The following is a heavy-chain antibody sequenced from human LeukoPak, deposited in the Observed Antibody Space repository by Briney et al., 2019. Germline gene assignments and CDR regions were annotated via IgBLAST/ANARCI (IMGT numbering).Heavy chain of an antibody. CDR1: GFTFSSYW. CDR2: IKSDGSDK. D-gene: IGHD3-22*01. Sequence: GGSLRLSCAASGFTFSSYWMDWVRQAPGKGLEWVAIIKSDGSDKYYVDSVKGRFTVSKDNAKNSLYLQMNSLRAEDTAMYYCARNRGGGSGYSDYWGQGTLVTVSS. V-gene: IGHV3-7*05. CDR3: ARNRGGGSGYSDY. J-gene: IGHJ4*02.